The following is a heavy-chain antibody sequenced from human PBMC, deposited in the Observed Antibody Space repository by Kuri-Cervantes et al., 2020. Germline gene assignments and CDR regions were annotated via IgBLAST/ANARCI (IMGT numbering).Heavy chain of an antibody. CDR3: ARLVVYCGGDCFSYMDV. V-gene: IGHV3-48*01. J-gene: IGHJ6*03. Sequence: GGSLRLSCAASGFTFSSYSMNWVRQAPGKGLEWVSGIHGGGDNTYYADSVKGRFTISRDNAKNSLYLQMNSLRAEDTAVYYCARLVVYCGGDCFSYMDVWGKGTTVTVSS. D-gene: IGHD2-21*02. CDR2: IHGGGDNT. CDR1: GFTFSSYS.